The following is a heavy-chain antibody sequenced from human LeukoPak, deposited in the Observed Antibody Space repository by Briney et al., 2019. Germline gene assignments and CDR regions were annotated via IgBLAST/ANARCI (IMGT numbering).Heavy chain of an antibody. J-gene: IGHJ3*02. CDR2: IHYSGST. CDR1: GGSISSYY. D-gene: IGHD6-19*01. V-gene: IGHV4-59*01. Sequence: SETLSLTCTVSGGSISSYYWSWIRQPPGKGLEWIGYIHYSGSTNYNPSLKSRVTISVGTSKNQFSLRLSSVTAADTAVYYCARAQWLAHDAFDIWGQGTMVTVSS. CDR3: ARAQWLAHDAFDI.